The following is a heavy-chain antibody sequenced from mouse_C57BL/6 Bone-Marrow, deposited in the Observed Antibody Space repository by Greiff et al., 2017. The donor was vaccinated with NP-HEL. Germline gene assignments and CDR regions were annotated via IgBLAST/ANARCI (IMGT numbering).Heavy chain of an antibody. CDR2: INPNNGGT. D-gene: IGHD2-2*01. CDR3: ARRATMVTTAYFDH. CDR1: GYTFTDYN. V-gene: IGHV1-22*01. J-gene: IGHJ2*01. Sequence: VQLKESGPELVKPGASVKMSCKASGYTFTDYNMHWVKQSHGKSLEWIGYINPNNGGTSYNQKFKGKATLTVNKSSSTAYMELRSLTSEESAVYYCARRATMVTTAYFDHWGQGTTLTVSS.